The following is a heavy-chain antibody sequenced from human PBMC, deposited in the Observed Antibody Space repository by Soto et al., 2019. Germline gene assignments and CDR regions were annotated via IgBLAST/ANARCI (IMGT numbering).Heavy chain of an antibody. Sequence: QLQLQESGPGLVKPSETLSLTCTVSGGSISSSSYYWGWIRQPPGKGLEWIGSIYYSGSTYNPSLTXRXTXSXXTSENQFSLNWRSVTAADTAVYYCARQYGGDAFDIWGQGTMVTVSS. CDR3: ARQYGGDAFDI. CDR1: GGSISSSSYY. D-gene: IGHD3-10*01. CDR2: IYYSGST. J-gene: IGHJ3*02. V-gene: IGHV4-39*01.